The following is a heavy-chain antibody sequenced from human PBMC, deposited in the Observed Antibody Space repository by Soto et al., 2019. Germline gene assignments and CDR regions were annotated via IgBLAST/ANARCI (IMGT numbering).Heavy chain of an antibody. J-gene: IGHJ5*02. V-gene: IGHV3-23*01. CDR2: ISGSGGST. Sequence: GGSLRLSCAASGFTISSYSKSWVRQAPGKGLEWVSSISGSGGSTYYADSVKGRFTISRDNSKNTLYLQMNSLRAEDTAVYYCAKAGLLNWFDPWGQGTLVTVSS. CDR1: GFTISSYS. D-gene: IGHD3-10*01. CDR3: AKAGLLNWFDP.